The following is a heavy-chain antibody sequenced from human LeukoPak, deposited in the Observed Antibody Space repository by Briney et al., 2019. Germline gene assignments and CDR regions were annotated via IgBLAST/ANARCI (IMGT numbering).Heavy chain of an antibody. CDR2: IKQDGSEK. Sequence: GGSLRLSCATSGFTLSTYWMSWVRQAPGKGLEWVANIKQDGSEKYYVDSVKGRFTISRDIAKNSLYLQMNSLRAEDTAVCYRANGDGFDYWGQGTLVTVSP. J-gene: IGHJ4*02. V-gene: IGHV3-7*01. CDR1: GFTLSTYW. CDR3: ANGDGFDY.